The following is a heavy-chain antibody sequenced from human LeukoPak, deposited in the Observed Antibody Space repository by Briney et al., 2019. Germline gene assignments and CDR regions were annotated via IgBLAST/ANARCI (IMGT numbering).Heavy chain of an antibody. CDR1: GFTFSRYS. V-gene: IGHV3-21*04. D-gene: IGHD3-22*01. Sequence: GGSLRLSCAASGFTFSRYSMNWVRQAPGKGLEWVSSIKSTSDFIFYADSVKGRFTVSRDNAKNSLYLQMNSLRSDDTAVYYCAREDLYYYDSSGSEYFQHWGQGTLVTVSS. CDR3: AREDLYYYDSSGSEYFQH. CDR2: IKSTSDFI. J-gene: IGHJ1*01.